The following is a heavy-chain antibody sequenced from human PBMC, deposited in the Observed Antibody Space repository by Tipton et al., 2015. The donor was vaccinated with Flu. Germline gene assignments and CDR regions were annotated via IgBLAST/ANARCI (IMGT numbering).Heavy chain of an antibody. CDR3: ARASSGPPRSHFDY. J-gene: IGHJ4*02. CDR2: IYYSGST. D-gene: IGHD3-10*01. V-gene: IGHV4-59*01. CDR1: GGSISSYY. Sequence: GLVKPSETLSLTCSVSGGSISSYYWSWIRQPPGKGLEWIGYIYYSGSTNYNPSLKSRVTISVDTSKNQFSLKLSSVTAADTAVYHCARASSGPPRSHFDYWGQGTLVTVSS.